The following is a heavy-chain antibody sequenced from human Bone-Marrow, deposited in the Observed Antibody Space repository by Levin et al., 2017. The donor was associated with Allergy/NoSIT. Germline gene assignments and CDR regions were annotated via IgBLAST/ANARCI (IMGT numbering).Heavy chain of an antibody. V-gene: IGHV4-30-4*01. CDR3: ARSPKWLRLYRAFDY. Sequence: SETLSLTCFVSGGSINSGDYYWSWIRQTPGKGLEWIGYIYYSGSTYSNPSLRSRATVSLDTSKNQFSLELNSVTAADTGVYYCARSPKWLRLYRAFDYWGQGTLVTVSS. CDR2: IYYSGST. J-gene: IGHJ4*02. D-gene: IGHD5-12*01. CDR1: GGSINSGDYY.